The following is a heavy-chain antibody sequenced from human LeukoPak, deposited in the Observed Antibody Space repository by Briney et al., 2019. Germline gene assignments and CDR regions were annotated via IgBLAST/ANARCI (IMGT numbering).Heavy chain of an antibody. CDR1: GFTFSSYA. D-gene: IGHD1-26*01. CDR2: ISYDGSNK. J-gene: IGHJ4*02. CDR3: ARDGESGSYLDY. Sequence: GGSLRLSCAASGFTFSSYAMHWVRQAPGKGLEWVAVISYDGSNKYYADSVKGRFTISRDNSKNTLYLQMNSLRAEDTAVYYCARDGESGSYLDYWGQGTLVTVSS. V-gene: IGHV3-30-3*01.